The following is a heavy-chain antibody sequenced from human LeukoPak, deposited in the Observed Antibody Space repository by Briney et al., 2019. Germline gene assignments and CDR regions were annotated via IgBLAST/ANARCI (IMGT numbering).Heavy chain of an antibody. CDR3: AIGDGLGELSSSFHY. CDR2: ISYDGSKK. V-gene: IGHV3-30*04. CDR1: TFTFNNYA. Sequence: GGSQRLSCAASTFTFNNYAMHWVRQAPGKGLEWVAVISYDGSKKYYADSVKGRSTISRDNSKNTLYLQVNSLRPEDTAVYYCAIGDGLGELSSSFHYWGQGTLVTVSS. J-gene: IGHJ4*02. D-gene: IGHD3-16*02.